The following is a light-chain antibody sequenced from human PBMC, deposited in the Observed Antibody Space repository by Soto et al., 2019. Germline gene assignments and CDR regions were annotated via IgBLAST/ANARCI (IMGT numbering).Light chain of an antibody. CDR1: QDIAIY. V-gene: IGKV1-39*01. Sequence: IQLTQSPSSLSASVGDRVTITCRASQDIAIYLAWYQQKPGEAPKLLIYAASSLQSGVPSRFSGSGSGTDFTLTISSLQPEDFATYSCQQSYSNPTFGQGTKVDIK. CDR3: QQSYSNPT. CDR2: AAS. J-gene: IGKJ1*01.